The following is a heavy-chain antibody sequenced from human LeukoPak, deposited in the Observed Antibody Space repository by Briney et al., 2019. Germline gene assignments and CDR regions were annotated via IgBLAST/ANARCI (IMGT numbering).Heavy chain of an antibody. CDR1: GFTFSNAW. CDR2: IKSKTDGGTT. J-gene: IGHJ4*02. Sequence: GGSLSLSFAASGFTFSNAWMSGVRQAPGKGLEWVGRIKSKTDGGTTDYAAPVKGRFTISRDDSKNTLYLQMNSLITEDTAVYYCTTDWHDYGDYNDYWGQGTLVTVSS. D-gene: IGHD4-17*01. CDR3: TTDWHDYGDYNDY. V-gene: IGHV3-15*01.